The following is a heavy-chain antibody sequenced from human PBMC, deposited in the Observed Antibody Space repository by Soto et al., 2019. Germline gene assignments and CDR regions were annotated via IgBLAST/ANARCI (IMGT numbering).Heavy chain of an antibody. V-gene: IGHV3-23*01. CDR2: VSSSGDTT. Sequence: GGSLRLSCAASGFTFSNYAMSWVRQAPGKGLEWVSTVSSSGDTTYYAESVRGRFTISRDNSKNTLYLQMNSVRAEDTAGYSSAQDLRSGRSPPYYYALDVRGQGTTVTVSS. D-gene: IGHD3-10*01. CDR3: AQDLRSGRSPPYYYALDV. J-gene: IGHJ6*02. CDR1: GFTFSNYA.